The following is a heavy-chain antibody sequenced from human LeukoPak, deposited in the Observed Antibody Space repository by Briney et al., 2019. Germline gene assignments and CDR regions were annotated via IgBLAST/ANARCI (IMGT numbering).Heavy chain of an antibody. CDR2: IQYSGST. D-gene: IGHD3-22*01. V-gene: IGHV4-61*01. CDR1: GDSVSGISLY. Sequence: SETLSLTCTVSGDSVSGISLYWSWIWQPPGKGLQYIGYIQYSGSTNYNPSLKSRVTISVDTSKNQFSLKLSSVTAADTAVYYCARYYDSSGYWSTPHFDYWGQGTLVTVSS. J-gene: IGHJ4*02. CDR3: ARYYDSSGYWSTPHFDY.